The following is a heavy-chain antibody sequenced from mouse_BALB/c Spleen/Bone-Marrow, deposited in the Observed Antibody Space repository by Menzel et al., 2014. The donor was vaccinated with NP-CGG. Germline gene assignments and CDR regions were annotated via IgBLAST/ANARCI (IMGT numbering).Heavy chain of an antibody. CDR3: ARLNCYGNLLV. CDR2: INPDSNTI. J-gene: IGHJ1*01. CDR1: GFDFSRYW. D-gene: IGHD1-1*01. Sequence: EVHLVESGGGLVQPGGSLKLSCAASGFDFSRYWMSWVRQAPGKGLEWIGEINPDSNTINYTPSLKDKFIISRDNAKNTQYLQMSKVKSENTGLYYCARLNCYGNLLVWGAGTTVTISS. V-gene: IGHV4-1*02.